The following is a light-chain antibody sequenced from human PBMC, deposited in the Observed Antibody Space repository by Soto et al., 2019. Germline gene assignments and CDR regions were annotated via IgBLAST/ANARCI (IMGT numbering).Light chain of an antibody. J-gene: IGKJ2*01. Sequence: DIRMTQSPSSLSASVRDRVTITCRASQAINNYLAWFQQKPGKAPKSLIFAASSLQSGVPSQFSGSGSGTDLTLTIRSLQPEDFAPYYCQQYNRYPLYTFGQGTKLEIK. CDR1: QAINNY. CDR3: QQYNRYPLYT. CDR2: AAS. V-gene: IGKV1-16*02.